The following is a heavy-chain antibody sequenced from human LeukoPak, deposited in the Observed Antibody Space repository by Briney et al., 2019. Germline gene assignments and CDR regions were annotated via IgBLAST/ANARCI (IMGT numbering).Heavy chain of an antibody. CDR3: ARDWGGPDAFDI. CDR1: GFTFSSSW. CDR2: IKQDGSEK. Sequence: AGGSLRLSCEASGFTFSSSWMNWVRQAPGKGLEWVANIKQDGSEKYYVDSVKGRFTISRDNAKNSLYLQMNSLRAEDTAVYYCARDWGGPDAFDIWGQGTMVTVSS. J-gene: IGHJ3*02. D-gene: IGHD2-21*01. V-gene: IGHV3-7*01.